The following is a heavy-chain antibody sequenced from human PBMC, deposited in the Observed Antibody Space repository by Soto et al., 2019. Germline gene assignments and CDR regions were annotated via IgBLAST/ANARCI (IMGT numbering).Heavy chain of an antibody. J-gene: IGHJ4*02. CDR3: ARGWGSGWLEFFDS. V-gene: IGHV3-30*14. CDR1: GYTFRSSA. Sequence: GGSLRLSCAASGYTFRSSAIHALRQPPGKGLEWVAVISYDGSNKYYADSVKGRFTISRDNSENTLYLQMNSLRADDTAVYYCARGWGSGWLEFFDSWGQGALVTVSS. CDR2: ISYDGSNK. D-gene: IGHD6-19*01.